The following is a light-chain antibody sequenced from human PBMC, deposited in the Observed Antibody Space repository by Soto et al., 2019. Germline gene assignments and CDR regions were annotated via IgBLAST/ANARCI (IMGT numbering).Light chain of an antibody. V-gene: IGKV2-28*01. CDR3: MQALQTPFT. CDR2: LGS. Sequence: EIVMTHSPLSLPVTPGEPASISCRSSQSLLHSNGYNYLDWYLQKPGQSPQLLVYLGSNRASGVPDRFSGSGSGTDFTLKISGVEAEDVGVYYCMQALQTPFTCGPGTKVDIK. CDR1: QSLLHSNGYNY. J-gene: IGKJ3*01.